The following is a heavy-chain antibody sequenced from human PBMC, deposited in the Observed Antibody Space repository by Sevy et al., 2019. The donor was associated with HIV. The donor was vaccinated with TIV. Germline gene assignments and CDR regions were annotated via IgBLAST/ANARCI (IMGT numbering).Heavy chain of an antibody. CDR3: VRDEEDIVVEPAANPTYYYYGMDV. V-gene: IGHV3-21*01. Sequence: GGSLRLSCAASGFTFSSYSMNWVRQAPGKGLEWASSISSSSSYIYYADSVKGRFTISRDNAKNSLYLQMNSLRAEDTAVYYCVRDEEDIVVEPAANPTYYYYGMDVWGQGTTVTVSS. J-gene: IGHJ6*02. CDR2: ISSSSSYI. D-gene: IGHD2-2*01. CDR1: GFTFSSYS.